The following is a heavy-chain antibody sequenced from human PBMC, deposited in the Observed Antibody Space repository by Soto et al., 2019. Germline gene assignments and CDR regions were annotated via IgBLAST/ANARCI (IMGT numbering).Heavy chain of an antibody. CDR2: ISYDGSNK. D-gene: IGHD6-13*01. Sequence: GSLRLSCAASGFTFSSYGMHWVRQAPCKGLEWVAVISYDGSNKYYADSVKGRFTISRDNSKNTLYLQMNSLRAEDTAVYYCAKDARPTIAAAGYFDYWGQGTLVTVSS. CDR3: AKDARPTIAAAGYFDY. CDR1: GFTFSSYG. J-gene: IGHJ4*02. V-gene: IGHV3-30*18.